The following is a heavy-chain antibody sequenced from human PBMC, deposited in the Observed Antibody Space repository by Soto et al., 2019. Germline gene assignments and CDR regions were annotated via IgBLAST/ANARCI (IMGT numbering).Heavy chain of an antibody. Sequence: SETLSLTCTVSGGSISSGGYYWSWIRQHPGKGLEWIGYIYYSGSTYYNPSLKSRVTISVDTSKNQFSLKLSSVTAADTAVYYCARGRYSSSAIDYWGQGTLVTVSS. CDR2: IYYSGST. D-gene: IGHD6-6*01. J-gene: IGHJ4*02. CDR3: ARGRYSSSAIDY. V-gene: IGHV4-31*03. CDR1: GGSISSGGYY.